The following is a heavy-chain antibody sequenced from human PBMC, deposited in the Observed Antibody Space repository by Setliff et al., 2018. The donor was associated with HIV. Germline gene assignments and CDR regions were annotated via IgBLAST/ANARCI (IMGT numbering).Heavy chain of an antibody. CDR1: GFTFSRCW. CDR3: ACPKEGYSGSGGAFQI. CDR2: IKQDGSEK. Sequence: GGSLRLSCVASGFTFSRCWMSWVRQAPGKGLEWVGNIKQDGSEKYYVDSVKGRFTISRDNAKNSLYLQMNSLRADDTAMYYCACPKEGYSGSGGAFQIWGQGTMVTV. D-gene: IGHD3-10*01. V-gene: IGHV3-7*01. J-gene: IGHJ3*02.